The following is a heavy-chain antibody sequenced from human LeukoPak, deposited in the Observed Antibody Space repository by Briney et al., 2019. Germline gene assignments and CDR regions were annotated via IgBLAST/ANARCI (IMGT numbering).Heavy chain of an antibody. CDR1: GFTFSSYA. J-gene: IGHJ4*02. CDR2: ISGGGDST. V-gene: IGHV3-23*01. Sequence: GSLRLSCAASGFTFSSYAMTWVRQAPGKGPEWVSAISGGGDSTYYADSVKGRFTISRDNPKNTLYLQMSSLRVEDAAVYYCAKDYLYRSSSNWGQGTLVTVSS. CDR3: AKDYLYRSSSN. D-gene: IGHD6-6*01.